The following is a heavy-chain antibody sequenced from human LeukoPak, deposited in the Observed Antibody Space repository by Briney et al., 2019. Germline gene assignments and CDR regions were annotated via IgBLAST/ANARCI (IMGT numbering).Heavy chain of an antibody. V-gene: IGHV3-7*01. D-gene: IGHD3-3*01. CDR1: GFTFSSYW. CDR2: IKQDGSEK. Sequence: PGGSLRLSCAASGFTFSSYWMSWVRQTPGKGLEWVANIKQDGSEKYYVEFAKGRFTISRDNAKNSLYLQMNSLRAEDTAVYYCARDYDFWSGYLDYWGQGTLVTVSS. J-gene: IGHJ4*02. CDR3: ARDYDFWSGYLDY.